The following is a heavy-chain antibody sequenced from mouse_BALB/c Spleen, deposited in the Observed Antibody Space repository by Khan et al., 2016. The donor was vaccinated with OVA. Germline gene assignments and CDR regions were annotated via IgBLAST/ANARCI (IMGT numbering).Heavy chain of an antibody. Sequence: EVQLQESGPGLVKPSQSLSLTCTVTGFSITSGYGWYWIRQFPGNQLECMGFISYSGSTNYNPSLKSRISIPRDTSKNKFFLQLNSVTTEDTARYYCARTARIKYWGQGTTLTVSS. CDR2: ISYSGST. CDR3: ARTARIKY. V-gene: IGHV3-1*02. J-gene: IGHJ2*01. D-gene: IGHD1-2*01. CDR1: GFSITSGYG.